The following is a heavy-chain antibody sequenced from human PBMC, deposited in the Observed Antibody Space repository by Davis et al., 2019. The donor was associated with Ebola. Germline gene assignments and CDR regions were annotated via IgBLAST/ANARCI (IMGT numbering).Heavy chain of an antibody. CDR1: GFTFSSYG. Sequence: GESLKISCAASGFTFSSYGMHWVRQAPGKGLEWVAVIWYDGSNKYYADSVKGRFTISRDNSKNTLYLQMNSLRAEDTALYYCAKGGVSSGYLLSYYGMDVWGQGTTVTVSS. J-gene: IGHJ6*02. D-gene: IGHD3-22*01. CDR3: AKGGVSSGYLLSYYGMDV. V-gene: IGHV3-30*02. CDR2: IWYDGSNK.